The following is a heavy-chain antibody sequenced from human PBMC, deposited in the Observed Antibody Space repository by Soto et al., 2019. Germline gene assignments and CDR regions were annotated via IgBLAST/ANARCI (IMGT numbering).Heavy chain of an antibody. V-gene: IGHV3-64D*06. CDR1: GFTFRNYG. D-gene: IGHD3-3*01. J-gene: IGHJ4*02. CDR2: ISNNGITT. Sequence: PGGSLRLSCSASGFTFRNYGLHWVRQAPGKGLESVSAISNNGITTYYADSVKGKFTISRDNSKSMLYLQMTGLTADDTGVYYRAKGGGMKTFGVGGPFDSWGQGTLVTVSS. CDR3: AKGGGMKTFGVGGPFDS.